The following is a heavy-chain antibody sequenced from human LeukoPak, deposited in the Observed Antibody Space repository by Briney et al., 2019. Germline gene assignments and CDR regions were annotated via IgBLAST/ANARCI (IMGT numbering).Heavy chain of an antibody. J-gene: IGHJ4*02. Sequence: SETLSLTCAVYGGSFSGYYWSWIRQPPGKGLEWIGEINHSGSTNYNPSLKSRVTISVDTSKNQFSLKLSSVTAADTAVYYCAGDYVWGSYRYRIVYWGQGTLVTVPS. CDR3: AGDYVWGSYRYRIVY. CDR1: GGSFSGYY. D-gene: IGHD3-16*02. CDR2: INHSGST. V-gene: IGHV4-34*01.